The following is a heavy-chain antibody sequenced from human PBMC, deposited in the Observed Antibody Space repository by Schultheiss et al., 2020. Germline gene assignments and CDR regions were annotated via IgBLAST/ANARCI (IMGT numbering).Heavy chain of an antibody. CDR3: AITEMATTHFDS. V-gene: IGHV4-61*01. CDR2: IHYRGST. J-gene: IGHJ4*02. Sequence: SATLSLTCSVSGGSVSIGNYYWNWIRQPPGKGLEWIGHIHYRGSTNYNPSLKSPVTISVDTSKNQFSLNLSSVTAADTAVYYCAITEMATTHFDSWGQGTLVTVSS. D-gene: IGHD5-24*01. CDR1: GGSVSIGNYY.